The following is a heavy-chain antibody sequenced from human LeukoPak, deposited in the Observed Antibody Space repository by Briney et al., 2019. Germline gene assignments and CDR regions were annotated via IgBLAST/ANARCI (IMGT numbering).Heavy chain of an antibody. CDR2: INHSGST. D-gene: IGHD3-10*01. V-gene: IGHV4-34*01. CDR3: ARRPNRTYYYGSGSYYKDYYFDY. Sequence: PSETLSLTCAVYGGSFSGYYWSWIRQPPGKGLEWIGEINHSGSTNYNPSLKSRVTISVDTSKNQFSLTLSSVTAADTAVYYCARRPNRTYYYGSGSYYKDYYFDYWGQGTLVTVSS. J-gene: IGHJ4*02. CDR1: GGSFSGYY.